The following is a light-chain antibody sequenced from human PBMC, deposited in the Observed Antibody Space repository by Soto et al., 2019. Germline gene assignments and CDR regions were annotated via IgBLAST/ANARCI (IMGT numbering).Light chain of an antibody. V-gene: IGKV3-15*01. CDR2: DAS. Sequence: ETVLTQSPATLSVSPGERATLSCRASQSVGTKLVWYQQKPGQAPRLLMYDASTRSTDIPARLSGSGSGTEFTLPVSSLQSEDFAVYYCQQFAGWPLTFGGGTEVEIK. J-gene: IGKJ4*01. CDR3: QQFAGWPLT. CDR1: QSVGTK.